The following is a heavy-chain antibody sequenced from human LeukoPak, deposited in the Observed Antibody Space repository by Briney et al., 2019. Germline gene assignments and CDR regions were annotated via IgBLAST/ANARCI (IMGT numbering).Heavy chain of an antibody. CDR1: GYTFTSYD. CDR2: MNPNSGNT. D-gene: IGHD3-22*01. Sequence: ASVKVSCKASGYTFTSYDINWVRQATGQGLEWMGWMNPNSGNTGYAQKFQGRVTMTRNTSISTAYMELSSLRSEDTAVYYCARTTERYYYDSSGYSYGMDVWGQGTTVTVSS. V-gene: IGHV1-8*01. J-gene: IGHJ6*02. CDR3: ARTTERYYYDSSGYSYGMDV.